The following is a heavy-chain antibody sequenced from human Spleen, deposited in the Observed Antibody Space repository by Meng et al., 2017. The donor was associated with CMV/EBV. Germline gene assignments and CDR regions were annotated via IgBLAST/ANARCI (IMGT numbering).Heavy chain of an antibody. Sequence: SVKVSCKASGGTFSSYAISWVRQAPGQGLEWMGGIIPIFNTANNAQKFQGRVTITTDESTTTAYMELSSLRSEDTAVYYCATERVDSSSSWRPYYYYGMDVWGQGTTVTVSS. CDR3: ATERVDSSSSWRPYYYYGMDV. CDR2: IIPIFNTA. CDR1: GGTFSSYA. V-gene: IGHV1-69*05. J-gene: IGHJ6*02. D-gene: IGHD6-6*01.